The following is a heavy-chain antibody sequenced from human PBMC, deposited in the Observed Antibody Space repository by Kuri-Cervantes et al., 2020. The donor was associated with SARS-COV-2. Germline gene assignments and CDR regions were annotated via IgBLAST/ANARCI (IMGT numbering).Heavy chain of an antibody. D-gene: IGHD1-26*01. CDR2: ISAYNGNT. CDR1: GGTFSSYA. V-gene: IGHV1-18*01. CDR3: ARKDSGSYPNNYYGMDV. J-gene: IGHJ6*02. Sequence: ASVKVSCKASGGTFSSYAISWVRQAPGQGLEWMGWISAYNGNTNYALKLQGRVTMTTDTSTSTACMELRSLRSDDTAVYYCARKDSGSYPNNYYGMDVWGQGTTVTVSS.